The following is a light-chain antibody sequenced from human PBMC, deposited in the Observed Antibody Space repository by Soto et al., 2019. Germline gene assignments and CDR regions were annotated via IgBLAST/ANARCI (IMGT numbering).Light chain of an antibody. CDR1: QSLFYSSNKKNF. CDR2: WAS. J-gene: IGKJ5*01. CDR3: QQYYSIPIT. V-gene: IGKV4-1*01. Sequence: MVMTQSPDSLAVSLGERATINCKSSQSLFYSSNKKNFLAWYQQKPGQPPKLLINWASTRESGVPDRFSGSGSGTDLTLTISSLQAGDVAVYYCQQYYSIPITFGQGTRLEIK.